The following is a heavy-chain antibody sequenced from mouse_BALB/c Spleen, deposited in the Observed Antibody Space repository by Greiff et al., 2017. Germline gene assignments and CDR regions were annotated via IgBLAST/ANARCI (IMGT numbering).Heavy chain of an antibody. CDR1: GYTFTSYW. CDR3: TRGMYYGYYFDY. V-gene: IGHV1-69*02. CDR2: IYPSDSYT. J-gene: IGHJ2*01. Sequence: QVQLKQPGAELVRPGASVKLSCKASGYTFTSYWINWVKQRPGQGLEWIGNIYPSDSYTNYNQKFKDKATLTVDKSSSTAYMQLSSPTSEDSAVYYCTRGMYYGYYFDYWGQGTTLTVSS. D-gene: IGHD1-2*01.